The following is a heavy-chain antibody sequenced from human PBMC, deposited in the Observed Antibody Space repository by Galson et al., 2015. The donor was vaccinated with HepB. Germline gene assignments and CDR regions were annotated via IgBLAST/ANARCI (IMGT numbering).Heavy chain of an antibody. CDR1: EDTFSNSA. D-gene: IGHD3-10*01. V-gene: IGHV1-69*10. CDR2: IIPVLDVT. Sequence: SVKVSCKASEDTFSNSAINWVRQAPGQGPEWMAEIIPVLDVTKHAQKFQGRVTVTADKSTDTAYMELSSLRSDDTAIYYCARRRSSGSYYSLDFWGQGTLVTVSS. J-gene: IGHJ4*02. CDR3: ARRRSSGSYYSLDF.